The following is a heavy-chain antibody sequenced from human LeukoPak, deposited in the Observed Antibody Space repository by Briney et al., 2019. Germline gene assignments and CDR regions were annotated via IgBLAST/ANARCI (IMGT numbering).Heavy chain of an antibody. J-gene: IGHJ4*02. Sequence: ASVKVSCKASGGTFSSYAISWVRQAPGQGLEWMGGIIPIFGTANYAQKFQGRVTITADKSTSTAYMELSSLRSEDTAVYYCARTRPARNYDILTGLTNYYFDYWGQGTLVTVSS. D-gene: IGHD3-9*01. CDR2: IIPIFGTA. CDR3: ARTRPARNYDILTGLTNYYFDY. CDR1: GGTFSSYA. V-gene: IGHV1-69*06.